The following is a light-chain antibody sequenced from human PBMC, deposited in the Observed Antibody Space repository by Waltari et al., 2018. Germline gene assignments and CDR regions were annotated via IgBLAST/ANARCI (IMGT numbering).Light chain of an antibody. Sequence: SALTQPASLSGSPGQSTTISCTGPSSDVGGYNYVSWYQQPPGKAPKLMIYDVSKRPSGVSNRFSGSKSGNTASLTISGLQAEDEADYYCSSYTSSSTLVFGGGTKLTVL. V-gene: IGLV2-14*01. CDR3: SSYTSSSTLV. CDR2: DVS. J-gene: IGLJ2*01. CDR1: SSDVGGYNY.